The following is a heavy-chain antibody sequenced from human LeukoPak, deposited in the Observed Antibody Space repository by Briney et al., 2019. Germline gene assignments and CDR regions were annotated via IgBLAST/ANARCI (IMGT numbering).Heavy chain of an antibody. J-gene: IGHJ4*02. CDR2: ISSSGST. CDR3: ARKSRDDSYFDY. V-gene: IGHV4-61*02. CDR1: GDSISSGDYY. Sequence: PSETLSLTCTVSGDSISSGDYYWSWIRQPAGKGLEWIGRISSSGSTNYNPSLKSRVTISVDTSKNQFSLKLSSVTAADTAIYYCARKSRDDSYFDYWGQGTPVTVSS. D-gene: IGHD3-3*01.